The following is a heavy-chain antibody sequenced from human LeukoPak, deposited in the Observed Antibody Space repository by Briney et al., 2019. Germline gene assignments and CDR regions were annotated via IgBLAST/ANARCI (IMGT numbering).Heavy chain of an antibody. V-gene: IGHV4-34*01. CDR1: GGSFSGYY. CDR2: INHSGST. J-gene: IGHJ4*02. Sequence: PSETLSLTCAVYGGSFSGYYWSWIRQPPGKGLEWIGEINHSGSTNYNPSLKSRVTISVDTSKNQFSLKLSSVTAADTAVYYCARGEDPDFWSGYYPPISYFDYWGQGTLVTVSS. CDR3: ARGEDPDFWSGYYPPISYFDY. D-gene: IGHD3-3*01.